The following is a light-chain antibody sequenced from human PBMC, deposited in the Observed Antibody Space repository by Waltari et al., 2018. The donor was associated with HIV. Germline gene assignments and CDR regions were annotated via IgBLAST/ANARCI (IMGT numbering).Light chain of an antibody. CDR3: SSFSTSGSVR. CDR2: DTK. J-gene: IGLJ3*02. CDR1: TNAIGLLNT. Sequence: QSALTQPVSVSGSPGLSITISCLGTTNAIGLLNTVSWYRHQPDPPPQLIIFDTKSRPSGIPSRFSGSKSGTTASLTISGLQADDEGHYYCSSFSTSGSVRFGGGTKVTV. V-gene: IGLV2-14*01.